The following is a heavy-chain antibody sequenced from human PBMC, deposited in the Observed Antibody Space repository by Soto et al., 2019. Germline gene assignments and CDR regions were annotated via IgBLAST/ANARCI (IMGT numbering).Heavy chain of an antibody. D-gene: IGHD1-7*01. CDR3: ARDASYTGITGTTFYGMDV. Sequence: PSETLSLTCTVSGGSISSYYWGWIRQPPGKGLEWIGYIYYSGSTNYNPSLKSRVTISVDTSKNQFSLKLSSVTAADTAVYYCARDASYTGITGTTFYGMDVWGQGTTVTV. CDR2: IYYSGST. J-gene: IGHJ6*02. CDR1: GGSISSYY. V-gene: IGHV4-59*01.